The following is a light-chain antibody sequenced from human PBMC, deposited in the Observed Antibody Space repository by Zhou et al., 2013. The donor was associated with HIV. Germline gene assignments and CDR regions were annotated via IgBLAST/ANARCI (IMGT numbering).Light chain of an antibody. CDR3: QQRSNWLT. V-gene: IGKV3-11*01. J-gene: IGKJ4*01. CDR1: QSVSSY. CDR2: DAS. Sequence: EIVLTQSPGTLSLSPGERATLSCRASQSVSSYLAWYQQKPGQAPRLRIYDASNRATGIPARFSGSGSGTDFTLTISSLEPEDFAVYYCQQRSNWLTFGGGTKVEIK.